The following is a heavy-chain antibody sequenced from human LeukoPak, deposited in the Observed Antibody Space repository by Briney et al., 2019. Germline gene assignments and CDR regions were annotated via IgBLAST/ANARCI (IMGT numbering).Heavy chain of an antibody. Sequence: GGSLRLSCAASEFVFGDFYMSWVRQAPGQGLEWIWYISSGGDTIYYADSVKGRLTISRDNATNSLYLQMNNLRAEDTAVYYCAKAGSGSLRYYGMYVWGQGTTVTVSS. CDR3: AKAGSGSLRYYGMYV. D-gene: IGHD3-10*01. CDR2: ISSGGDTI. J-gene: IGHJ6*01. CDR1: EFVFGDFY. V-gene: IGHV3-11*01.